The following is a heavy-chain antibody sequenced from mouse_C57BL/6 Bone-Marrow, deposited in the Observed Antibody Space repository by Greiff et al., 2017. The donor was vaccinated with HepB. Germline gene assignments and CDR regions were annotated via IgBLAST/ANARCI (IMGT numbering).Heavy chain of an antibody. CDR3: VRQDPLKYIWYFDV. Sequence: EVKLVESGGGLVQPKGSLKLSCAASGFSFNTYAMNWVRQAPGKGLEWVARIRSKSNNYATYYADSVKDRFTISRDDSESMLYLQMNNLKTEDTAMYYCVRQDPLKYIWYFDVWGTGTTVTVSS. V-gene: IGHV10-1*01. CDR2: IRSKSNNYAT. CDR1: GFSFNTYA. J-gene: IGHJ1*03. D-gene: IGHD1-3*01.